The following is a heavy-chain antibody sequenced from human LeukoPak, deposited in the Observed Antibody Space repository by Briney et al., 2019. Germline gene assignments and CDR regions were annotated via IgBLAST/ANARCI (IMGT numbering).Heavy chain of an antibody. CDR2: INAKNAGT. V-gene: IGHV1-2*02. D-gene: IGHD6-13*01. CDR3: ARTLYISAVPGGFDY. J-gene: IGHJ4*02. Sequence: ASVKVSCKASGYTFTNFYMHWVRQAPGQGLEWMGWINAKNAGTNFAQRFQGRVTMTRDTSISTAYMELSRLRSDDTALYYCARTLYISAVPGGFDYWGQGTLVTVSS. CDR1: GYTFTNFY.